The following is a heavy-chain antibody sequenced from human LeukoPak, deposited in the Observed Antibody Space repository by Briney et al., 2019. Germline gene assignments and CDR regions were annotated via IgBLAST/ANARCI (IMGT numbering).Heavy chain of an antibody. CDR3: ARVSAITMVRGVIGFDI. J-gene: IGHJ3*02. D-gene: IGHD3-10*01. CDR2: ISAHNGNT. CDR1: GYTFTSYG. Sequence: ASVKVSCKASGYTFTSYGISWVRQAPGQGLEWMGWISAHNGNTNYAQKLQGRVTMTTDTSTSTAYMELRSLRSDDTAVYYCARVSAITMVRGVIGFDIWGQGTMVTVSS. V-gene: IGHV1-18*01.